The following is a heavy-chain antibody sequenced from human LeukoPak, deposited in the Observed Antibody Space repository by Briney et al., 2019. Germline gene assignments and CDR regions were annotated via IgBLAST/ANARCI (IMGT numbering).Heavy chain of an antibody. V-gene: IGHV3-74*01. CDR3: ARDQRGYDLYF. J-gene: IGHJ4*02. CDR1: GLTFSSHW. Sequence: GGSLRLSCAASGLTFSSHWMHWVRQAPGKGLVWVSRINNDGSSTSYADSVKGRFTISRDNAKNTLCLQMNSLRAEDTAVYYCARDQRGYDLYFWGQGTLVIVSS. CDR2: INNDGSST. D-gene: IGHD5-12*01.